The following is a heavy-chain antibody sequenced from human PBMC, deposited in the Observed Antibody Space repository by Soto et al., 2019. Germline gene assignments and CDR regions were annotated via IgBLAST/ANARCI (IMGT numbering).Heavy chain of an antibody. D-gene: IGHD1-1*01. V-gene: IGHV3-74*01. CDR2: INSDGSST. J-gene: IGHJ3*02. Sequence: GGSLRLSCAASGFTFSSYWMHWVRQAPGKGLVWVSRINSDGSSTSYADSVKGRFTISRDNAKNTLYLQMNRLRAEDTAVYYCARDRAARYNWNDGTSDAFDIWGQGTMVTVSS. CDR3: ARDRAARYNWNDGTSDAFDI. CDR1: GFTFSSYW.